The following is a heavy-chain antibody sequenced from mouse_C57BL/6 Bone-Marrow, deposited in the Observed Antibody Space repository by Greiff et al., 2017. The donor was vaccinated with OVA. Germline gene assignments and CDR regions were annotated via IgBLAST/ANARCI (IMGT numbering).Heavy chain of an antibody. CDR3: ARDRDGFDY. Sequence: QVQRKQSGAERVRPGTSGKMSCKASGYTFTNYWIGWAKQRPGHGLEWIGDIYPGGGYTNYNEKFKGKATLTADKSSSTAYMQFSSLTSEDSAIYYCARDRDGFDYWGQGTTLTVSS. V-gene: IGHV1-63*01. CDR1: GYTFTNYW. CDR2: IYPGGGYT. J-gene: IGHJ2*01. D-gene: IGHD3-1*01.